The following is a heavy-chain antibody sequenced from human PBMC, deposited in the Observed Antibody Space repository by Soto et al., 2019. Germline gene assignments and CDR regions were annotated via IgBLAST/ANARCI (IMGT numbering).Heavy chain of an antibody. CDR3: ARGTIAARLAN. J-gene: IGHJ4*02. V-gene: IGHV3-33*01. CDR1: GFTFSGYG. CDR2: IRYDGSNI. D-gene: IGHD6-6*01. Sequence: QVQLVESGGGVVQPGRSLRLSCVASGFTFSGYGMHWVRQAPGKGLEWVAIIRYDGSNIYYADSVRGRFAISRDNSKNTLFLQMDSLGAEDTAVYYCARGTIAARLANWGQGTLVTVSS.